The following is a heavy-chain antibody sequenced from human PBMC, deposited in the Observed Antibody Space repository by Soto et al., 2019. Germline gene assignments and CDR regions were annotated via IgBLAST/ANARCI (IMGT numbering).Heavy chain of an antibody. CDR2: INHSGST. D-gene: IGHD4-17*01. V-gene: IGHV4-34*01. CDR3: ARTQMTTVTLFDY. CDR1: GGSFSGYY. Sequence: PSETLSLTCAVYGGSFSGYYWTWIRQPPGTGLEWIGEINHSGSTNYNPSLKSRVTISVDTSKNQFSLKLTSVTAADTAVYYCARTQMTTVTLFDYWGQGTLVTVSS. J-gene: IGHJ4*02.